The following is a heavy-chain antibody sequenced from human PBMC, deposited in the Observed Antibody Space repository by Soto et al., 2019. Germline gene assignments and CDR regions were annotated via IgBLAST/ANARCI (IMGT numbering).Heavy chain of an antibody. D-gene: IGHD3-22*01. CDR2: IIPIFGTA. CDR1: GGTFSSYA. J-gene: IGHJ4*02. V-gene: IGHV1-69*06. Sequence: QVQLVQSGAEVKKPGSSVKVSCKASGGTFSSYAISWVRQAPGQGLEWMGGIIPIFGTANYAQKFQGRVTIPAHKSPSTAYMELSSLRSEDTAVYYCARVGSRGLPYYFDYWGQGTLVTVSS. CDR3: ARVGSRGLPYYFDY.